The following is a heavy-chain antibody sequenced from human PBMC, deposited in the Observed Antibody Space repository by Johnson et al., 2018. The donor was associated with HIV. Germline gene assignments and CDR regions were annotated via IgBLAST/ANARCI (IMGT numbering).Heavy chain of an antibody. CDR3: TTRVTVVIISSDAFDI. Sequence: QVLLVESGGGVVRPGGSLRLSCAASGFTFSSYAMHWVRQAPGKGLEWVAVISYDGSNKYYADSVKGRFTISRDNSKNTLYLQMNSLRAEDTAVYYCTTRVTVVIISSDAFDIWGQGTMVTVSS. J-gene: IGHJ3*02. CDR2: ISYDGSNK. D-gene: IGHD3-3*01. V-gene: IGHV3-30*04. CDR1: GFTFSSYA.